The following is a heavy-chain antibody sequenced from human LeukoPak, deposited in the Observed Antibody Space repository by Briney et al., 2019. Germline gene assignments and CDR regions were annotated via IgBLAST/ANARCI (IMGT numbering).Heavy chain of an antibody. V-gene: IGHV4-59*08. D-gene: IGHD6-25*01. CDR1: GGSISSYY. CDR3: ARRSSGGWRYFDF. CDR2: IYYTGTT. Sequence: SETLSLTCTASGGSISSYYWSWIRQSPGKGLEWIGYIYYTGTTNYNPSLRSRVTISVDTSKNQFSLKVNSVTAADTAVYYCARRSSGGWRYFDFWGQGTLVTVSS. J-gene: IGHJ4*02.